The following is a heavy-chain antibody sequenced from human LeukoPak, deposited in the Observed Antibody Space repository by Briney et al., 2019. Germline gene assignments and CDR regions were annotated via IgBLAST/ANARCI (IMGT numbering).Heavy chain of an antibody. D-gene: IGHD4-17*01. J-gene: IGHJ4*02. CDR1: GFTFSNAW. CDR3: AKDGDYGDYVGY. Sequence: GGSLRLSCVASGFTFSNAWMSWVRQAPGKGLEWVGRIKSKTDGGTTDYAAPVKGRFTISRDDSKNTLYLQMNSLKTEDTAVYYCAKDGDYGDYVGYWGQGTLVTVSS. V-gene: IGHV3-15*01. CDR2: IKSKTDGGTT.